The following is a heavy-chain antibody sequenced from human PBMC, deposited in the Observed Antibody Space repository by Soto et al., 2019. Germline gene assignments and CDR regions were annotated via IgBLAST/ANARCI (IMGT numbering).Heavy chain of an antibody. Sequence: SESLSLTCTVSGGSISSYYWSWIRQPPGKGLEWIGYIYYSGSQHSNPPITSRLTISVDTSKNQSSLKLNSLTPHDTAVYYCARGAEGGYRIFDSWGQGTLVTVSS. CDR3: ARGAEGGYRIFDS. V-gene: IGHV4-59*12. J-gene: IGHJ4*02. CDR1: GGSISSYY. D-gene: IGHD5-12*01. CDR2: IYYSGSQ.